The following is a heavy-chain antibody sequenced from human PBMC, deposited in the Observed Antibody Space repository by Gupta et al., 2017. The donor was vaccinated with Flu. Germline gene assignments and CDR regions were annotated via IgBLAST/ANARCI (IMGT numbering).Heavy chain of an antibody. V-gene: IGHV3-13*01. J-gene: IGHJ5*02. CDR1: GFTFSSYD. CDR2: IGTAGDT. Sequence: EVQLVESGGGLVQPGGSLRLSCAASGFTFSSYDMHWVRQATGKGLEWVSAIGTAGDTYYPGSVKGRFTISKENAKNSLYLQMNSLRAGDTAVYYCARDYSGSFSFDPWGQGTLVTVSS. D-gene: IGHD1-26*01. CDR3: ARDYSGSFSFDP.